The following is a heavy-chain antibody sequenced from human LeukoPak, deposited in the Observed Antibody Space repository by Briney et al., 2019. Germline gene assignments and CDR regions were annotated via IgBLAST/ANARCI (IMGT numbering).Heavy chain of an antibody. J-gene: IGHJ4*02. D-gene: IGHD6-13*01. Sequence: SETLSLTCTVSGYSISSGYYWGWIRQPPGKGLEWIGSIYHSGSTYYNPSLKSRVTISVDTSKNQFSLKLSSVTAADTAVYYCARYSSSWYYFDYWGQGTLVTVSS. CDR2: IYHSGST. CDR3: ARYSSSWYYFDY. V-gene: IGHV4-38-2*02. CDR1: GYSISSGYY.